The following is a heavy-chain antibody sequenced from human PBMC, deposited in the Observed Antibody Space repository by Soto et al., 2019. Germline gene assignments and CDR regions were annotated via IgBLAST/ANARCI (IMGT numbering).Heavy chain of an antibody. Sequence: EVQLVESGGGLVKPGGSLRLSCAASGFTFGTYTMNWVRQAPGKGLEWVSSIGTTSSYIYYADSVRGRFTISRDNARDSLYLQMSSLGAEDTAVYYCARVMCGYCSTSYYSSMDGWGQGTTVTVSS. CDR2: IGTTSSYI. J-gene: IGHJ6*02. CDR1: GFTFGTYT. CDR3: ARVMCGYCSTSYYSSMDG. D-gene: IGHD2-21*02. V-gene: IGHV3-21*01.